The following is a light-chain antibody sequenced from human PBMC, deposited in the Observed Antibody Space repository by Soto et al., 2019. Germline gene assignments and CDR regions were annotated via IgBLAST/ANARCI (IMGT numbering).Light chain of an antibody. V-gene: IGLV2-14*01. Sequence: QSALTQPASVSGSRGQSITIYCAATSSDVGGYNYVSWYQQHPGKAPKLIIYEVSNRPSGVSNRFSGSRSGNTASLTISGLQAEDEADYYCSSYSRGSTLFGSGTKVTVL. J-gene: IGLJ1*01. CDR2: EVS. CDR1: SSDVGGYNY. CDR3: SSYSRGSTL.